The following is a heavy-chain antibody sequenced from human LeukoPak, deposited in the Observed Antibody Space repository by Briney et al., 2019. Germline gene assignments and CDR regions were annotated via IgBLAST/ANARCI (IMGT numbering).Heavy chain of an antibody. Sequence: SETLSLTCAVYGGSLSGYYWSWIRQPPGKGLEWNGEINHSGSTNYNPSLKSRVTISVDTSKNQFSLKLSSVTAADTAVYYCARGRPVLLWFGELSHGLDPWGQGTLVTVSS. J-gene: IGHJ5*02. V-gene: IGHV4-34*01. CDR2: INHSGST. CDR1: GGSLSGYY. D-gene: IGHD3-10*01. CDR3: ARGRPVLLWFGELSHGLDP.